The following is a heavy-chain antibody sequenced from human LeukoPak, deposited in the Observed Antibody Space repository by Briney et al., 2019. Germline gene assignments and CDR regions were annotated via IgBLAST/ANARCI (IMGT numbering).Heavy chain of an antibody. CDR2: ISGSGGST. V-gene: IGHV3-23*01. CDR1: GFTFSSYA. J-gene: IGHJ4*02. D-gene: IGHD3-16*02. Sequence: GGSLRLSCATSGFTFSSYAMSWVRQAPGKGLEWVSAISGSGGSTYYADSVKGRFTISRDDSKNTLYLQMNSLRAEDTAVYYCAGGDDYVWGSYPWDYWGQGTLVTVSS. CDR3: AGGDDYVWGSYPWDY.